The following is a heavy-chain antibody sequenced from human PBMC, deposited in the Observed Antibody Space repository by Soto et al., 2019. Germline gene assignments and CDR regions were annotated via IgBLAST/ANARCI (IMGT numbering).Heavy chain of an antibody. J-gene: IGHJ5*02. D-gene: IGHD6-13*01. Sequence: ASVKVSCKASGYTFTSNWIHWARRAPGQGLEWMGVINPSGDITKYAPKFQGRVTMTTDTSTSTIYMDLSSLTSEDTAVYYCARDHSIASSGAWWLDPWGQGTLVTVSS. CDR3: ARDHSIASSGAWWLDP. CDR1: GYTFTSNW. V-gene: IGHV1-46*01. CDR2: INPSGDIT.